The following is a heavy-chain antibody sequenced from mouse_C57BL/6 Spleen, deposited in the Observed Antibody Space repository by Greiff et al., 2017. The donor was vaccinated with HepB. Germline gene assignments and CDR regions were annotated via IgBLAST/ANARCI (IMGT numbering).Heavy chain of an antibody. V-gene: IGHV1-82*01. CDR3: AYSNWYFDV. D-gene: IGHD2-5*01. CDR1: GYAFSSSW. J-gene: IGHJ1*03. CDR2: IYPGDGDT. Sequence: VQLQQSGPELVKPGASVKISCKASGYAFSSSWMNWVKQRPGKGLEWIGRIYPGDGDTNYNGKYKGKATLTEDKSSSTAYMQLSSLTSEDSAVYFCAYSNWYFDVWGTGTTVTVSS.